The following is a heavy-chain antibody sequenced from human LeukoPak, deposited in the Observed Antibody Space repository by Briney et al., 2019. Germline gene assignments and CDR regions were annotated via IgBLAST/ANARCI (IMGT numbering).Heavy chain of an antibody. D-gene: IGHD3-10*01. Sequence: SVKVSCKASGGTFSSYAISWVRQAPGQGLEWMGGIIPIFGTANYAQKFQGRVTITADESTSTAYMELSSLRSEDTAVYYRVYGSGSYYPKALDYWGQGTLVTVSS. CDR1: GGTFSSYA. CDR3: VYGSGSYYPKALDY. V-gene: IGHV1-69*13. CDR2: IIPIFGTA. J-gene: IGHJ4*02.